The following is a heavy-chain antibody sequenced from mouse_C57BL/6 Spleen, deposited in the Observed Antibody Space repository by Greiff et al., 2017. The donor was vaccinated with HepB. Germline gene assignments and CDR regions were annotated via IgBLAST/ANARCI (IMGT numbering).Heavy chain of an antibody. J-gene: IGHJ2*01. CDR3: ASHYYGSSYPSFDY. CDR1: GYTFTSYD. D-gene: IGHD1-1*01. CDR2: IYPRDGST. Sequence: VQLQQSGPELVKPGASVKLSCTASGYTFTSYDINWVKQRPGQGLEWIGWIYPRDGSTKYNEKFKGKATLTVDTSSSTAYMELHSLTSEDSAVYFCASHYYGSSYPSFDYWGQGTTLTVSS. V-gene: IGHV1-85*01.